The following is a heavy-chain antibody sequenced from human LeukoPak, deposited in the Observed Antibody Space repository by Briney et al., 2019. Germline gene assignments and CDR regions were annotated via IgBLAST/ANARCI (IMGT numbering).Heavy chain of an antibody. D-gene: IGHD6-13*01. J-gene: IGHJ4*02. Sequence: PSETLSLTCTVSGGSISSSSYYWGWIRQPPGKGLEWIGSIYYSGSTYYNPSLKSRVTISVDTSKNQFSLKLSSVTAADTAVYYCAVQSPDHSCSGGCDYWGQGTLVTVSS. CDR3: AVQSPDHSCSGGCDY. V-gene: IGHV4-39*01. CDR1: GGSISSSSYY. CDR2: IYYSGST.